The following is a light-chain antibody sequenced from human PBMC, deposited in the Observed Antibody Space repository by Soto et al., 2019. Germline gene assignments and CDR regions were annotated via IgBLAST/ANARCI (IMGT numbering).Light chain of an antibody. CDR2: GAS. CDR1: QSVRSDY. Sequence: ETVLTQSPGILSLSPGERATLSCRASQSVRSDYLAWFQQKPGQAPRLLIYGASTRAAGIPDRFDGSGSGTDFTLTITRFEPEDFAVYYCQQYGSLPKTFGQGTKVDIK. CDR3: QQYGSLPKT. J-gene: IGKJ1*01. V-gene: IGKV3-20*01.